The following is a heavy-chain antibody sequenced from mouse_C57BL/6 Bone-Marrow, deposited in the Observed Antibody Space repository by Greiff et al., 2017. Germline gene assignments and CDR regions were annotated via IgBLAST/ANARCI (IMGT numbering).Heavy chain of an antibody. J-gene: IGHJ2*01. D-gene: IGHD1-1*01. CDR3: ARDLLRDY. Sequence: VQLQQPGAELVRPGSSVKLSCKASGYTFTSYWMDWVKQRPGQGLEWIGNIYPSDSETHYNQKFKDKATLTVDKSSSTAYMQLSSLTSDDSAVYYCARDLLRDYWGQGTTLTVSS. CDR2: IYPSDSET. V-gene: IGHV1-61*01. CDR1: GYTFTSYW.